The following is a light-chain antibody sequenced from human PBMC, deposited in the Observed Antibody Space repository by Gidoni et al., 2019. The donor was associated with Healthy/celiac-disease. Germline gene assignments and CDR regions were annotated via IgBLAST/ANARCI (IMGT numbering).Light chain of an antibody. J-gene: IGLJ1*01. V-gene: IGLV2-14*01. CDR1: SSDVGGYNY. CDR3: SSYTSSSTLV. Sequence: HSALTHPPPVSGSPGLSITISCTGTSSDVGGYNYVSWYQQHPGKAPKLMIYEVSNRPSGVSNRFSGSKSGNTASLTISGLQAEDEADYYCSSYTSSSTLVFGTGTKVTVL. CDR2: EVS.